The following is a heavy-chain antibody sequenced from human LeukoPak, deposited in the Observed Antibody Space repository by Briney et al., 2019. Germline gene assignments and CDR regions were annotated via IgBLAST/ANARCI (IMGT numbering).Heavy chain of an antibody. CDR2: ISWNSDKI. CDR3: AKERWDY. D-gene: IGHD5-24*01. J-gene: IGHJ4*02. Sequence: GGSLRLSCAASGFTFDDYTMHWVRQAPGKGLEWVSSISWNSDKIGYADSVKGRFTISRDNAKNSQYLQMNGLRPEDTALYYCAKERWDYWGQGTLVTVSS. CDR1: GFTFDDYT. V-gene: IGHV3-9*01.